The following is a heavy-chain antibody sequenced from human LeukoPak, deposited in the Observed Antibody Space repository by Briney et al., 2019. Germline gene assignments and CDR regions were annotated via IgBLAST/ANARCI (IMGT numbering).Heavy chain of an antibody. CDR2: IYYSGST. CDR3: ARSDLGYYGSGSYRNWFDP. V-gene: IGHV4-39*07. CDR1: GGSISSSSYY. D-gene: IGHD3-10*01. Sequence: SETLSLTCTVSGGSISSSSYYWGWIRQPPGKGLEWIGSIYYSGSTYYNPSLKSRVTISVDTSKNQFSLKLSSVTAADTAVYYCARSDLGYYGSGSYRNWFDPWGQGTLVTVSS. J-gene: IGHJ5*02.